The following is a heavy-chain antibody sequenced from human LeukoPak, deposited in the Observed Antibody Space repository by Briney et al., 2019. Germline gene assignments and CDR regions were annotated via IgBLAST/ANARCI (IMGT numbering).Heavy chain of an antibody. CDR1: GGSVSSTVYY. J-gene: IGHJ3*01. CDR3: ARLEGRDGYNYPYAFDV. Sequence: PSETLSLTCTVSGGSVSSTVYYWGWIRQPPGKGLEWIGNIYYIGNTYYSPSLKSRVTISVDTSKRQFSLKLSSVTAADTAVYYCARLEGRDGYNYPYAFDVWGQGTMVTVSS. V-gene: IGHV4-39*01. CDR2: IYYIGNT. D-gene: IGHD5-24*01.